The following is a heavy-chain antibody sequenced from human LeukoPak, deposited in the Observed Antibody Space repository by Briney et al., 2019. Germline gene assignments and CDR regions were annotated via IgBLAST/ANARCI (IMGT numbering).Heavy chain of an antibody. J-gene: IGHJ4*02. V-gene: IGHV4-34*01. D-gene: IGHD6-19*01. CDR3: ARARGAVAGYFDY. Sequence: SETLSLTCAVHGGSFSGYYWSWIRHPPGKGLEWIGEINHSGSTTYNPSLKSRVTISVDTSKNQFSLKLSSVTAADTAVYYCARARGAVAGYFDYWGQETLVTVSS. CDR2: INHSGST. CDR1: GGSFSGYY.